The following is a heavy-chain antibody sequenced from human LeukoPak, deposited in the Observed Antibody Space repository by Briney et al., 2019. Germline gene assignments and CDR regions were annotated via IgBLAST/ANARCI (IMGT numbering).Heavy chain of an antibody. CDR3: ARASPSGYDY. V-gene: IGHV3-48*02. J-gene: IGHJ4*02. Sequence: GGSLRLSCAASGFTFSTYGMKWVRQAPGKGLEGVSYISHTSDAIYYPDSVKGRFTISRDNAKNSLYLQMNSLRDEDTAVYYCARASPSGYDYWGQGTLVTVSS. D-gene: IGHD3-22*01. CDR2: ISHTSDAI. CDR1: GFTFSTYG.